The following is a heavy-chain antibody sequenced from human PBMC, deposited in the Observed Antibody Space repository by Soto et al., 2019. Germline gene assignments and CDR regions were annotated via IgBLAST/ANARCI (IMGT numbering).Heavy chain of an antibody. J-gene: IGHJ6*02. Sequence: VKVSCKASGYTFTGYYMHWVRQAPGQGLEWMGWINPNSGGTNYAQKFQGRVTMTRDTSISTAYMELSRLRSDDTAVYYCARAMVRGVILLSIYYYGMDVWGQGTTVTVSS. CDR2: INPNSGGT. V-gene: IGHV1-2*02. D-gene: IGHD3-10*01. CDR3: ARAMVRGVILLSIYYYGMDV. CDR1: GYTFTGYY.